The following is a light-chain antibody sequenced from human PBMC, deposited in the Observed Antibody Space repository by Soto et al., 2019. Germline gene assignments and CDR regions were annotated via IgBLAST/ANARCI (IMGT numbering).Light chain of an antibody. Sequence: EIVLTQSPGTLTLSPGERATLSCRAGQSVSNNCLAWYQQKPGQAPRLLVYGASSRATGIPDRFSVGGSGTDFTLTISRLEPEDFAVYYFQQCGISLITFGQGTRLEIK. CDR1: QSVSNNC. V-gene: IGKV3-20*01. J-gene: IGKJ5*01. CDR3: QQCGISLIT. CDR2: GAS.